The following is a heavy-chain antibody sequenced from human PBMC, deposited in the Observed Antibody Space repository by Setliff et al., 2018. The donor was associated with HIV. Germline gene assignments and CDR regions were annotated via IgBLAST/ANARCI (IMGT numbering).Heavy chain of an antibody. Sequence: GASFPFSCKSSGYTFTRYFMHCVRQAPGQGLEWLGMINPSGGSTWYAQKFQGRVTMTGDTSTNTLYMELSSLGSEDTAVYYCARGWEGGMDYWGQGTLVTVSS. V-gene: IGHV1-46*01. CDR1: GYTFTRYF. J-gene: IGHJ4*02. CDR2: INPSGGST. D-gene: IGHD1-26*01. CDR3: ARGWEGGMDY.